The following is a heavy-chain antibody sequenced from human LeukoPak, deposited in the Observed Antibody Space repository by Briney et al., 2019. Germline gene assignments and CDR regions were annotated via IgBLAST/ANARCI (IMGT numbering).Heavy chain of an antibody. J-gene: IGHJ6*03. CDR3: AREGIAAAGAELYYYYYYMDV. D-gene: IGHD6-13*01. CDR2: INPNSGGT. V-gene: IGHV1-2*02. CDR1: GYTFTGYY. Sequence: ASAKVSCRASGYTFTGYYMHWVRQAPGQGLEWMGWINPNSGGTNYAQKFQGRVTMTRDTSISTAYMELSRLRSDDTAVYYCAREGIAAAGAELYYYYYYMDVWGKGTTVTVSS.